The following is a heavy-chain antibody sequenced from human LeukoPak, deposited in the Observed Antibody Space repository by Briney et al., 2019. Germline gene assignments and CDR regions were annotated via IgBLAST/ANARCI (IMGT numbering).Heavy chain of an antibody. CDR2: IRYDGSNK. V-gene: IGHV3-30*02. CDR1: GFTFSSYG. Sequence: GGSLRLSCAASGFTFSSYGMHWVRQAPGKGLEWVAFIRYDGSNKYYADSVKGRFTISRDNSKNTLYLQMNSLRAEDTAVYYCAKDSRRYYGSGSYYNAWGQGTLVTVSS. D-gene: IGHD3-10*01. CDR3: AKDSRRYYGSGSYYNA. J-gene: IGHJ5*02.